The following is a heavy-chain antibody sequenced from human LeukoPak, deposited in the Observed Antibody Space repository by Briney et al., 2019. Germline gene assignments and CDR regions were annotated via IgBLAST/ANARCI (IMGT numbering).Heavy chain of an antibody. V-gene: IGHV3-21*01. J-gene: IGHJ4*02. D-gene: IGHD6-13*01. CDR2: ISSSSSYI. CDR1: GFTFSSYS. CDR3: ARWAQNAAGIDY. Sequence: GGSLRLSCAASGFTFSSYSMNWVRQAPGKGLEWVSSISSSSSYIYYADSVKGRFTISRDNAKNSLYLQMNGLRAEDTAVYYCARWAQNAAGIDYWGQGTLVTVSS.